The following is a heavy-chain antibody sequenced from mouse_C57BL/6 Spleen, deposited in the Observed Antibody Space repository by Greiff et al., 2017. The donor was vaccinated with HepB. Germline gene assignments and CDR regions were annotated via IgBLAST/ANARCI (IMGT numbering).Heavy chain of an antibody. Sequence: EVQVVESGGGLVQPKGSLKLSCAASGFTFNTYAMHWVRQAPGKGLEWVARIRSKSSNYATYYADSVKDRFTISRDDSQSMLYLQMNNLKTEDTAMYYCVREREYDGYLDYWGQGTTLTVSS. CDR2: IRSKSSNYAT. V-gene: IGHV10-3*01. J-gene: IGHJ2*01. D-gene: IGHD2-3*01. CDR3: VREREYDGYLDY. CDR1: GFTFNTYA.